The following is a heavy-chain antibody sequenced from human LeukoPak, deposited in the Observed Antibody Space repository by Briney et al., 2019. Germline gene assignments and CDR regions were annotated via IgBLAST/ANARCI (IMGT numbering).Heavy chain of an antibody. CDR1: GGSFSGYY. CDR2: INHSGST. J-gene: IGHJ4*02. Sequence: SETLSLTCAVYGGSFSGYYWSWIRRPPGKGLEWIGEINHSGSTNYNPSLKSRVTISVDTSKNQFSLKLSSVTAADTAVYYCARVIVGAFDYWGQGTLVTVSS. CDR3: ARVIVGAFDY. V-gene: IGHV4-34*01. D-gene: IGHD1-26*01.